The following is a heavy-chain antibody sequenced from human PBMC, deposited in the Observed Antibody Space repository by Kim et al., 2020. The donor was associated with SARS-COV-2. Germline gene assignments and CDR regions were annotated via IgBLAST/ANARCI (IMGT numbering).Heavy chain of an antibody. V-gene: IGHV4-39*01. D-gene: IGHD6-6*01. J-gene: IGHJ5*02. CDR3: GRSVAVRGEYHNWFDP. Sequence: SLKSRVTIAVDTSKNQFFLKLSSVTAADTAVYYCGRSVAVRGEYHNWFDPWGQGTLVTVSS.